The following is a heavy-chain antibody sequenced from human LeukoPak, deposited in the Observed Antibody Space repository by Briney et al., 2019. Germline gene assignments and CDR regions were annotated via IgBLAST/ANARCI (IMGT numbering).Heavy chain of an antibody. J-gene: IGHJ4*02. V-gene: IGHV6-1*01. Sequence: SQTLSLTCAISGDSVSSDSAAWIWIRQSPSRGLEWLGRTYYRSKWYTEYAVSVKSRITINPDTSKNQFSLQLSSVNPEDTAVYYCARLGSGSNYWGQGTLVTVSS. CDR2: TYYRSKWYT. CDR3: ARLGSGSNY. D-gene: IGHD3-10*01. CDR1: GDSVSSDSAA.